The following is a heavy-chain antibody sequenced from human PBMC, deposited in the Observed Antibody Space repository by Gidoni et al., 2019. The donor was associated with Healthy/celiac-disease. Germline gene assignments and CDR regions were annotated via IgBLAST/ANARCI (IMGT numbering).Heavy chain of an antibody. V-gene: IGHV3-30*03. CDR2: ISYDGSNK. D-gene: IGHD1-26*01. CDR3: ATLSGSLPFDY. CDR1: GFTFSSYG. J-gene: IGHJ4*02. Sequence: QVQLVAYGGGVVQPGRSLSLSCAASGFTFSSYGMHWVRQAPGKGLEWVAVISYDGSNKYYADSVKGRFTISRDNSKNTLYLQMNSLRAEDTAVYYCATLSGSLPFDYWGQGTLVTVSS.